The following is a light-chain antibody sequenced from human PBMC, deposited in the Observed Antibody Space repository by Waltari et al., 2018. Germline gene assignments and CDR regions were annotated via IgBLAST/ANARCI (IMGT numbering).Light chain of an antibody. J-gene: IGKJ3*01. V-gene: IGKV1D-12*01. CDR2: AAS. CDR3: QQANSFPPT. Sequence: DIQMTQSPSYVSASVGDRVTITCRASQDVARWLAWYQQKPGKAPNLLIYAASSLHSGVPSRFSGSGSGTDFTLTISSLQPDDFATYYCQQANSFPPTFGPGTTVDIK. CDR1: QDVARW.